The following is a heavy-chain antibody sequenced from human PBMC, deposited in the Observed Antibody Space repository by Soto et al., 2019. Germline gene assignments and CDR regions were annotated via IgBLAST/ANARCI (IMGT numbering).Heavy chain of an antibody. V-gene: IGHV3-64D*08. CDR1: GFTFSIYA. CDR3: VKDRGATIKNMGMDV. Sequence: PGGSLRLSCSASGFTFSIYAMHWFRQAPGKGLEYVSAISSNGGSTYYADSVKGRFTISRDNSKNTLYLQMSSPRTEDTAVYYCVKDRGATIKNMGMDVWGQGTTVTVSS. CDR2: ISSNGGST. J-gene: IGHJ6*02. D-gene: IGHD1-26*01.